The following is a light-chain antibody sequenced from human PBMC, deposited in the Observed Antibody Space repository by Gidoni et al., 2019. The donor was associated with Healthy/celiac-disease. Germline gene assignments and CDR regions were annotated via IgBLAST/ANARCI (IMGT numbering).Light chain of an antibody. V-gene: IGKV4-1*01. J-gene: IGKJ2*04. CDR3: QQYYSTPCS. Sequence: DIVMTQSPDSLAVSLGERATINYKSSQSVLYSSNNKNYLAWYQQKPGQPPKLLIYWASTRESGVPERFSGSGSGTDFTLTISSLQAEDVAVYYCQQYYSTPCSFXQXTKLEIK. CDR2: WAS. CDR1: QSVLYSSNNKNY.